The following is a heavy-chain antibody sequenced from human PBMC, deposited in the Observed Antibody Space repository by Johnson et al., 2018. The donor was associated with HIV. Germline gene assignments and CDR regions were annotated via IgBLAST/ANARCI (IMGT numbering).Heavy chain of an antibody. V-gene: IGHV3-20*04. Sequence: VQLVESGGGVVQPGGSLRLSCEASGFTFDEYGMSWVRQAPGKGLEWVSGINWNGGDTGYADSVKGRFTISRDNAKNSLYRQMNSLRAEDTAVYYCARESRLGPLTHAFDIWGQGTMVTVSS. CDR1: GFTFDEYG. D-gene: IGHD3-16*01. CDR2: INWNGGDT. J-gene: IGHJ3*02. CDR3: ARESRLGPLTHAFDI.